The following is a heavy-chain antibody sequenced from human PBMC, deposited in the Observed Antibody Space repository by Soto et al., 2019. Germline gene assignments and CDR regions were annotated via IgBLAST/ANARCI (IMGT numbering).Heavy chain of an antibody. CDR1: GYSFTSYW. CDR2: IYPGDSDT. CDR3: ARGVVPAAIGDYYYYYGMDV. J-gene: IGHJ6*02. D-gene: IGHD2-2*02. V-gene: IGHV5-51*01. Sequence: GESLKISCKGSGYSFTSYWIGWVRQMPGKGLEWMGIIYPGDSDTRYSPSFQGQVTISADKSISTAYLQWSSLKASDTAMYYCARGVVPAAIGDYYYYYGMDVWGQGTTVTVSS.